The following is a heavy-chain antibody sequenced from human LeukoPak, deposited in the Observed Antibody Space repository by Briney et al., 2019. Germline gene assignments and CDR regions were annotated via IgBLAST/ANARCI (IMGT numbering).Heavy chain of an antibody. CDR3: ARWVTGTSYGMDV. J-gene: IGHJ6*02. CDR2: ISVYNGNT. D-gene: IGHD1-7*01. Sequence: GASVKVSCKASGYTFTSYGISWVRQAPGQGLEWMGWISVYNGNTNYAQKLQGRVTMTTDTSTSTAYMGLRSLRSDDTAVYYCARWVTGTSYGMDVWGQGTTVTVSS. V-gene: IGHV1-18*01. CDR1: GYTFTSYG.